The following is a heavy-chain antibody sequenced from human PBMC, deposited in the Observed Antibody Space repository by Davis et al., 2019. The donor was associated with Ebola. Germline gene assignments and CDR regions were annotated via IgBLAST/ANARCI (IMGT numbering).Heavy chain of an antibody. Sequence: ASVKVSCKASGYTFTSYYMHWVRQAPGQGLEWMGIINPSGGSTSYAQKFQGRVTMTRDTSTSTVYMELSSLRSEDTAVYYCARSPIQQLVRYYYYGMDVWGQGTTVTVSS. CDR2: INPSGGST. CDR3: ARSPIQQLVRYYYYGMDV. J-gene: IGHJ6*02. CDR1: GYTFTSYY. D-gene: IGHD6-13*01. V-gene: IGHV1-46*01.